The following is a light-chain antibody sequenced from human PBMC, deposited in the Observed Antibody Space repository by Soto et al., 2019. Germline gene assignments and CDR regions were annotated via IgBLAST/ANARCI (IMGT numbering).Light chain of an antibody. Sequence: SALTQPASVSGSPGQSITTSCTGTSSDFGGYNYVSWYQQHPGKAPKLMIYDVRNRASGASNRFSGSKSGNTASLTISGLQAEDETDYYCTSYTSSSTLYVFGTGTKVTVL. J-gene: IGLJ1*01. CDR1: SSDFGGYNY. CDR2: DVR. CDR3: TSYTSSSTLYV. V-gene: IGLV2-14*01.